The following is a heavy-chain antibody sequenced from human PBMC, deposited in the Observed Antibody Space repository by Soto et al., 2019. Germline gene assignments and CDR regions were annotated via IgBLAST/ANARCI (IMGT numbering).Heavy chain of an antibody. J-gene: IGHJ1*01. D-gene: IGHD1-26*01. Sequence: QVQLQESGPGLVKPSETLSLNCTVSGGSVSGGNYWSWIRQPPGKGLEWIGYIYYGVSTNYSPSLKSRATISVDTSKNQIARKLTTVTAADTAVYYWAREQSGTDAYEHWGQGPLVTVSS. CDR3: AREQSGTDAYEH. V-gene: IGHV4-61*01. CDR1: GGSVSGGNY. CDR2: IYYGVST.